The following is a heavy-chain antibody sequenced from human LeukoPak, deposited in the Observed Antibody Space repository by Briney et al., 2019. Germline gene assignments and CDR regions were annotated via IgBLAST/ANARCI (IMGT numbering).Heavy chain of an antibody. Sequence: ASVKVSCKASGYTFTSYAMHWVRQAPGQRLEWMGWINAGNGNTKYSQKFQGRVTITRDTSASTAYMELSSLRSEDTAVYYCASDSSGYPIYYYGMDVWGQGTTVTVSS. CDR3: ASDSSGYPIYYYGMDV. CDR1: GYTFTSYA. J-gene: IGHJ6*02. D-gene: IGHD3-22*01. V-gene: IGHV1-3*01. CDR2: INAGNGNT.